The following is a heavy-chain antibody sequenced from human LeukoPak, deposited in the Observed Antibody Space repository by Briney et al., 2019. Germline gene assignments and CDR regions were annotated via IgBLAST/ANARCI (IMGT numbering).Heavy chain of an antibody. D-gene: IGHD3-10*01. CDR2: IYYSGST. Sequence: PSETLSLTCTVSGGSISSYYWSWIRQPPGKGLEWIGYIYYSGSTNYNPSLKSRVTISVDTSKNQFSLKLSSVTAADTAVYYCAGNDYYGSGSYVTWFDPWGQGTLVTVSS. J-gene: IGHJ5*02. CDR1: GGSISSYY. V-gene: IGHV4-59*08. CDR3: AGNDYYGSGSYVTWFDP.